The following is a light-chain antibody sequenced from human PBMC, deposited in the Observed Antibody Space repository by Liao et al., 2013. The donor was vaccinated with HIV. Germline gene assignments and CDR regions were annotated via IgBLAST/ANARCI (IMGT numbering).Light chain of an antibody. V-gene: IGLV3-1*01. CDR2: QDD. CDR3: QAWDRNTAI. Sequence: SYQLTQPPSVSVSPGQTASIPCSGDNLGDKFVCWYQQKDGQSPILIIYQDDKRPSGTPERFSGSNSDNTATLTISGTQTVDEADYYCQAWDRNTAIFGGGTKLTVL. CDR1: NLGDKF. J-gene: IGLJ2*01.